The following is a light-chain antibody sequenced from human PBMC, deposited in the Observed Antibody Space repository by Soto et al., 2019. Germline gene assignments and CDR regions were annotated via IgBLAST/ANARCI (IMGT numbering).Light chain of an antibody. CDR1: QNINNY. CDR2: GAS. V-gene: IGKV1-39*01. Sequence: IPMTQSPSSLSASVGDRVTITCRASQNINNYLNWYQQRPGKAPQLLIYGASILQGGVPSRFSGSGSGTAFTLTISSLQPEDFATYYCQQSNSGPITFGQGTRLEI. CDR3: QQSNSGPIT. J-gene: IGKJ5*01.